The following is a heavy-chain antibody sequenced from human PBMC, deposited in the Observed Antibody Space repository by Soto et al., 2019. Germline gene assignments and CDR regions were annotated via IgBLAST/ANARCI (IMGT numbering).Heavy chain of an antibody. V-gene: IGHV3-33*01. CDR2: IWYDGSNK. Sequence: QVQLVESGGGVVQPGRSLRLSCAASGFTFSSYGMHWVRQAPGKGLEWVAVIWYDGSNKYYADSVKGRFTISRDNSKNTLYLQMNSLRAEDTAVYYCERWVGAGKGDAFEIWGQGTMVTVSS. D-gene: IGHD1-1*01. CDR3: ERWVGAGKGDAFEI. J-gene: IGHJ3*02. CDR1: GFTFSSYG.